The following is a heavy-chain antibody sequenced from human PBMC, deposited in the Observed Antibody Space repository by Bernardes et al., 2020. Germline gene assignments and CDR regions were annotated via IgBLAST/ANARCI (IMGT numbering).Heavy chain of an antibody. V-gene: IGHV1-69*06. CDR3: ARDHSSSWGRPEGVAPYYYYYYMDV. D-gene: IGHD6-13*01. CDR1: GGTFSSYA. Sequence: SVKVSCKASGGTFSSYAISWVRQAPGQGLEWMGGIIPIFGTANYAQKFQGRVTITADKSTSTAYMELSSLRSEDTAVYYCARDHSSSWGRPEGVAPYYYYYYMDVWGKGTTVTVSS. CDR2: IIPIFGTA. J-gene: IGHJ6*03.